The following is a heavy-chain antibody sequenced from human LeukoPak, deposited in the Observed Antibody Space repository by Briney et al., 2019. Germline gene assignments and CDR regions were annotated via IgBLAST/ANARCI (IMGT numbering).Heavy chain of an antibody. CDR2: ISSSSSYI. V-gene: IGHV3-21*01. CDR3: ARDRILTGYHMDV. Sequence: KPGGSLRLSCAASGFTFSSYSMNWVRQAPGKGLEWVSSISSSSSYIYYADSVKGRFTISRDNAKNSLYLQMNSLRAEDTAVYYCARDRILTGYHMDVWGQGTTVTVSS. CDR1: GFTFSSYS. J-gene: IGHJ6*02. D-gene: IGHD3-9*01.